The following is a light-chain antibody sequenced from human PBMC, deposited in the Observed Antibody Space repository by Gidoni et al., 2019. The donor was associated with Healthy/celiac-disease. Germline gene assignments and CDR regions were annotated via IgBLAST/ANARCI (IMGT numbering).Light chain of an antibody. CDR3: QQRSNGPIT. CDR1: QSVSSY. CDR2: DAS. Sequence: EIVLTQSPATLSLSPGERATLSCRASQSVSSYLAWYQQKPGQAPRLLIYDASNRANGVPARFSGSGSGTDFTLTISSLDPEDSALYYCQQRSNGPITFGQGTRLEIK. V-gene: IGKV3-11*01. J-gene: IGKJ5*01.